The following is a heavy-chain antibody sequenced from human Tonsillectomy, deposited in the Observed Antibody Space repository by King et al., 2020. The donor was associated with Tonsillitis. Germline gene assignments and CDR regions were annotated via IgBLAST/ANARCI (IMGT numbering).Heavy chain of an antibody. CDR3: ARGKGTYYYDSSAYYAGDY. D-gene: IGHD3-22*01. Sequence: VQLVQSGAEVKKPGASVKVSCKASGYTFIGYYLHWVRQAPGQGLEWLGWINPNRGGTNYAQKFQGRVTMTRDKSISTAYIELSRLRSDDTAVYYCARGKGTYYYDSSAYYAGDYWGQGTLVTVSS. CDR1: GYTFIGYY. V-gene: IGHV1-2*02. J-gene: IGHJ4*02. CDR2: INPNRGGT.